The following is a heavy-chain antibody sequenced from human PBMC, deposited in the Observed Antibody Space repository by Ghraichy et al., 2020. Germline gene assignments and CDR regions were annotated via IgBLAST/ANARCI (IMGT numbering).Heavy chain of an antibody. V-gene: IGHV4-59*01. Sequence: SETLSLTCTVSGGSISSYYWSWIRQPPGKGLEWIGYIYYSGSTNYNPSLKSRVTISVDTSKNQFSLKLSSVTAADTAVYYCARQQPSVVYDFWSGYTGGWFDPWGQGTLVTVSS. CDR1: GGSISSYY. CDR2: IYYSGST. D-gene: IGHD3-3*01. CDR3: ARQQPSVVYDFWSGYTGGWFDP. J-gene: IGHJ5*02.